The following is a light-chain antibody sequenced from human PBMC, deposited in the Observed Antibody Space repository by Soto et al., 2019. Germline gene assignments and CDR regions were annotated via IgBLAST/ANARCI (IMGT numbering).Light chain of an antibody. J-gene: IGKJ5*01. CDR2: WAS. V-gene: IGKV4-1*01. CDR3: QQCYTNPIT. Sequence: DIVMTQSPDSLAVSLGERATINCKSSQSVLYSSNNKNYLAWYQQKPGQPPKLLINWASTRESGVPDRFSGSGSGTDFTLTISSLQAEDVAVYHCQQCYTNPITFGQGTRLEIK. CDR1: QSVLYSSNNKNY.